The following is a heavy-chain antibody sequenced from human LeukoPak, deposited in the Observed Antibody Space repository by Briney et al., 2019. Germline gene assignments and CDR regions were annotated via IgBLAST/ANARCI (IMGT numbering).Heavy chain of an antibody. Sequence: GGSLRLSCAASGFTFSDYYMSWIRQAPGKGLEWVSYISSSGSTIYYADSVKGRFTISRDNAKNSLYLQMNSLRAEDTAVYYCASPTGDRQKHRENWFDPWGQGTLATVSS. V-gene: IGHV3-11*01. CDR1: GFTFSDYY. CDR3: ASPTGDRQKHRENWFDP. CDR2: ISSSGSTI. D-gene: IGHD7-27*01. J-gene: IGHJ5*02.